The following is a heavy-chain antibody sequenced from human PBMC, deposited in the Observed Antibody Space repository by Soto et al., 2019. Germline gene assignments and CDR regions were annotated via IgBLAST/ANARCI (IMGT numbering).Heavy chain of an antibody. CDR1: GFDAGLTF. Sequence: EVNLVESGEPWVQPGGPRKLSCAPLGFDAGLTFMPWVRQAPGKGLEWVTAINNAGSTFYADSVKGRFSISRDDSKNTLYLQMNSLRVEDTAMYYCVRENYYYGMDVWGQGTAVTVSS. CDR3: VRENYYYGMDV. CDR2: INNAGST. V-gene: IGHV3-66*01. J-gene: IGHJ6*02.